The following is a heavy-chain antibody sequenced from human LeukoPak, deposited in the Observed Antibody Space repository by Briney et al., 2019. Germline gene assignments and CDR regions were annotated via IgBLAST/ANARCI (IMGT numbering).Heavy chain of an antibody. J-gene: IGHJ6*02. V-gene: IGHV5-51*01. D-gene: IGHD3-10*01. CDR2: IYHGYFDT. CDR1: GYRFTSYW. Sequence: GESLKISCKGSGYRFTSYWIGWVRQMPGKGLEWMGFIYHGYFDTRYSPSFQGQVTISADKSMSTAYLQWSSLKASDTAMYYCARSDQLRWFGEARRPYYYGMDVWGQGTAVSVSS. CDR3: ARSDQLRWFGEARRPYYYGMDV.